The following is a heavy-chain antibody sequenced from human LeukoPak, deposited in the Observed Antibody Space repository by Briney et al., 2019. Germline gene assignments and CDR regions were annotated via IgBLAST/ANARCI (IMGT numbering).Heavy chain of an antibody. CDR1: GFTFSSYA. Sequence: GGSLRLSCAASGFTFSSYAMSWVRQAPGKGLEWVSAISGSGGSTYYADSVKGRFTISRDNSKNTLYLQMNSLRAEDTAVYYCAEVLERGQREGYDYWGQGTLVTVSS. D-gene: IGHD1-1*01. V-gene: IGHV3-23*01. CDR2: ISGSGGST. CDR3: AEVLERGQREGYDY. J-gene: IGHJ4*02.